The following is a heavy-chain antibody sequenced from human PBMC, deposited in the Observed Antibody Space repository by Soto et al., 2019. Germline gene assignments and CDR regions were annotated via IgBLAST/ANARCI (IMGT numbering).Heavy chain of an antibody. D-gene: IGHD1-26*01. Sequence: GASVQVSCKAPRDTFTSYYINWVRQAPGQGLEWMGVINPHGGSTAYEQKLKGRVTLTRDTSASTVYMEVSSLTSEDTAMYYCARSAGGNFGIIIEGTNWFAPWGQGTLVTVSS. J-gene: IGHJ5*02. CDR1: RDTFTSYY. CDR3: ARSAGGNFGIIIEGTNWFAP. CDR2: INPHGGST. V-gene: IGHV1-46*01.